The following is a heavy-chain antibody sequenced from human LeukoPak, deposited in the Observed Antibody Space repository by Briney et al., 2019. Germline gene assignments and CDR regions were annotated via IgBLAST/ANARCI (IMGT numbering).Heavy chain of an antibody. CDR1: GYTFTSYA. CDR2: ISVYSGNT. CDR3: ARDYYDTSGYFYGSNY. V-gene: IGHV1-18*01. J-gene: IGHJ4*02. D-gene: IGHD3-22*01. Sequence: ASVKVSCKASGYTFTSYAITWVRQAPGQGLEWMGWISVYSGNTHYAQKLQGRVTMTTDTSTTTAYMELRSLRSDDTAVYYCARDYYDTSGYFYGSNYWGQGTLVTVSS.